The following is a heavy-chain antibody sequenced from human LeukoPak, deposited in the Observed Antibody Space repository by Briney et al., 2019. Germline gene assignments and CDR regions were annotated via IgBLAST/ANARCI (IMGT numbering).Heavy chain of an antibody. CDR1: VFTFSAYA. CDR2: ISYDGSYK. Sequence: PGGSLRLSCAASVFTFSAYAMHWVRQAPGKGLEWVAFISYDGSYKSYADSVKGRFTIARDNFKNTLYLQMNSLRAEDTAVYCCVGGEGFYGDPGYFDYWGQGTLVTVPS. J-gene: IGHJ4*02. V-gene: IGHV3-30*03. D-gene: IGHD4-17*01. CDR3: VGGEGFYGDPGYFDY.